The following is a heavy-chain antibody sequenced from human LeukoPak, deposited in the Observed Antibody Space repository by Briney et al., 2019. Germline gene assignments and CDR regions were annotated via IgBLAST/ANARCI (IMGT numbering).Heavy chain of an antibody. J-gene: IGHJ5*02. CDR1: GFTFSSYA. V-gene: IGHV3-23*01. Sequence: PGGSLRLSCAASGFTFSSYAMSWVRQAPGKGLECISGFSGSGGSTYYADSVKGRFTISRDNSKNTLYLQMNSLRAEDTAVYYCARVVGGYSYVNNWFDPWGQGTLVTVSS. D-gene: IGHD5-18*01. CDR2: FSGSGGST. CDR3: ARVVGGYSYVNNWFDP.